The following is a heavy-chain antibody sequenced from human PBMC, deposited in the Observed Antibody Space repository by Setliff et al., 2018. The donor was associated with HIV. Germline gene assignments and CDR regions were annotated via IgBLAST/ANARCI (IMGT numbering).Heavy chain of an antibody. CDR1: GDSISGYY. D-gene: IGHD1-26*01. CDR3: ARGLKGGGYYFDY. CDR2: VYYSGST. J-gene: IGHJ4*01. V-gene: IGHV4-59*01. Sequence: ETLSLTCTVSGDSISGYYWSWVRQPPGKGLEWIGYVYYSGSTNYNPSLKSRVTLLFDTSKNNFSLNLNSVTATDTAVYYCARGLKGGGYYFDYWGQGMLVTVSS.